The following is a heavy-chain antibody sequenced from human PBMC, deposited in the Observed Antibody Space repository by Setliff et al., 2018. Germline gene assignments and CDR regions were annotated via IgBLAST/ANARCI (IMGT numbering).Heavy chain of an antibody. J-gene: IGHJ4*02. V-gene: IGHV4-34*01. CDR3: RFWSGYYKNDY. CDR2: INHSGTT. CDR1: GVSFSDYY. Sequence: ETLSLTCTVYGVSFSDYYWGWVRQSPGKGLDWIGEINHSGTTNYDPSLEGRISISVXXXKRXXXXXXTSVTAADMAVYYCRFWSGYYKNDYWAQGTLVTVSS. D-gene: IGHD3-3*01.